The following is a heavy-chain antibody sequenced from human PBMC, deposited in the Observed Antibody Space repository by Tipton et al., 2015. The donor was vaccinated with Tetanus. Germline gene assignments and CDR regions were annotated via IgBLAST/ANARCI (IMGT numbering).Heavy chain of an antibody. J-gene: IGHJ4*02. CDR1: GFTFSTYS. D-gene: IGHD3-10*01. V-gene: IGHV3-48*01. CDR3: ARDPHTIRTGNHRGFDY. CDR2: ISSSGGTV. Sequence: GSLRLSCAASGFTFSTYSMNWVRQAPGKGLEWVSYISSSGGTVDYADSVKGRFTISRDNGKNLLYLQMNSLRVEDTAVYYCARDPHTIRTGNHRGFDYWGQGTKVTVSS.